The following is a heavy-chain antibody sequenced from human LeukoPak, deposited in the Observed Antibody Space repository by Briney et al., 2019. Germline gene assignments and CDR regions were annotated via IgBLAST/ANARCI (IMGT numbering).Heavy chain of an antibody. J-gene: IGHJ4*02. CDR3: ARSIAVAGLVDY. Sequence: PSETLSLTCTVSGGSISSYYWSWIRQPPGKGLEWIEHIYYSGSTNYNPSLKSRVTISVDTSKNQFSLKLSSVTAADTAVYYCARSIAVAGLVDYWGQGTPVTVSS. CDR2: IYYSGST. V-gene: IGHV4-59*01. D-gene: IGHD6-19*01. CDR1: GGSISSYY.